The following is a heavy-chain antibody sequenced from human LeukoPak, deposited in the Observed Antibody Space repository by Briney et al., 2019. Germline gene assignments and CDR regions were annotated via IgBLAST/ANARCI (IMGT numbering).Heavy chain of an antibody. CDR1: GFTFSDYY. Sequence: PGGSLRLSCAASGFTFSDYYMSWIRQAPGKGLEWVSYISSSGSTIYYADSVKGRFTISRDNAKNTLYLQMNSLRVEDTAVYYCTREGTGVAPPSDYWGQGTLVTVSS. J-gene: IGHJ4*02. CDR2: ISSSGSTI. D-gene: IGHD3-3*01. V-gene: IGHV3-11*04. CDR3: TREGTGVAPPSDY.